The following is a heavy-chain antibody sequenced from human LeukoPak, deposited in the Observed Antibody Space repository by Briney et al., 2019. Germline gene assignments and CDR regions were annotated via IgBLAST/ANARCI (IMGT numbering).Heavy chain of an antibody. CDR1: GGSFSGYY. J-gene: IGHJ4*02. CDR3: AREAPERGYSYGYYFDY. Sequence: SETLSLTCAVYGGSFSGYYWSWIRQPPGKGLEWIGEINHSGSTNYNPSLKSRLTLSLDTSKNQFPLKLSSVAAADTAVYYCAREAPERGYSYGYYFDYWGQGTLVTVS. D-gene: IGHD5-18*01. CDR2: INHSGST. V-gene: IGHV4-34*01.